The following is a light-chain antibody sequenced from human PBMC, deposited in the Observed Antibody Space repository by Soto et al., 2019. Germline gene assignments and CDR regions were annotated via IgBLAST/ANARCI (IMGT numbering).Light chain of an antibody. J-gene: IGLJ3*02. V-gene: IGLV1-40*01. Sequence: QSVVTQPPSVSGAPGQRVTISCTGSSSNIGAGYDVHWYQQLPGTAPKHLIYGNSNRPSGVPDRFSGSKSGTSASLAITGRQAEDEADYYCQSYDSSLRGSVFGGGTKVTVL. CDR1: SSNIGAGYD. CDR2: GNS. CDR3: QSYDSSLRGSV.